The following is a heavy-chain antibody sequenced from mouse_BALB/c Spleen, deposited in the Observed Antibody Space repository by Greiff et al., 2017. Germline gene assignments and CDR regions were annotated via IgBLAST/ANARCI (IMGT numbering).Heavy chain of an antibody. D-gene: IGHD1-1*01. CDR3: AREGPGDYYGSSYSWFAY. V-gene: IGHV1-14*01. CDR2: INPYNDGT. Sequence: EVQLQQSGPELVKPGASVKMSCKASGYTFTSYVMHWVKQKPGQGLEWIGYINPYNDGTKYNEKFKGKATLTSDKSSSTAYMELSSLTSEDSAVYYCAREGPGDYYGSSYSWFAYWGQGTLVTVSA. J-gene: IGHJ3*01. CDR1: GYTFTSYV.